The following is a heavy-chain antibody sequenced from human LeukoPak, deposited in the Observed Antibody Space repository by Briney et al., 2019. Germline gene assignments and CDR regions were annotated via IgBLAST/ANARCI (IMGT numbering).Heavy chain of an antibody. V-gene: IGHV3-7*01. J-gene: IGHJ4*02. Sequence: GGSLRLSCADSGFTFSSYWMSWVRQAPGKGLEWVATMKQDGSEKYYQDSVKGRFTVSRDSAKKSFYLQMNSLRGEDTAVYYCAGDSWYLWGQGTLVTVSS. D-gene: IGHD6-13*01. CDR3: AGDSWYL. CDR1: GFTFSSYW. CDR2: MKQDGSEK.